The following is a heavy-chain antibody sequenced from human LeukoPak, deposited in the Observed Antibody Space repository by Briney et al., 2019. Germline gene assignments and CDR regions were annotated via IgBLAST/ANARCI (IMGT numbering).Heavy chain of an antibody. D-gene: IGHD3-3*01. J-gene: IGHJ4*02. V-gene: IGHV3-7*01. CDR1: GFTFSSYW. Sequence: GGSLRLSCAASGFTFSSYWMSWVRQAPGKGLEWVANIKQDGSEKYYVDSVKGRFTISRDNAKNSLYLQMNSLRAEDTAVYYCARSGGFLDTYYFDYWGQGTLVTVSS. CDR2: IKQDGSEK. CDR3: ARSGGFLDTYYFDY.